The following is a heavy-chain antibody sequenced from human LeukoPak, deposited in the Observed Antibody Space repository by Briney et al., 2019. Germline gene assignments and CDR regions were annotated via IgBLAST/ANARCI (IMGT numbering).Heavy chain of an antibody. CDR1: GGTFSSYA. D-gene: IGHD3-10*01. CDR3: ARARAYGSGSYYNKNWFDP. V-gene: IGHV1-69*05. Sequence: SVKVSCKASGGTFSSYAISWVRQAPGQGLEWMGRIIPIFGTANDAQKFQGRVTITTDESTSTAYMELSSLRSEDTAVYYCARARAYGSGSYYNKNWFDPWGQGTLVTVSS. CDR2: IIPIFGTA. J-gene: IGHJ5*02.